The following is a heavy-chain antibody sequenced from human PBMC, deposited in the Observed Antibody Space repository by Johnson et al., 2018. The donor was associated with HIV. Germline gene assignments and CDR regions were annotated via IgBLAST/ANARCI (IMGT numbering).Heavy chain of an antibody. D-gene: IGHD3-9*01. Sequence: EVQLVESGGGLVQPGGSLRLSCAASGITVSSNYMSWVRQAPGKGLEWVSVIFSVGGAYYADSVKGRFIISRDNSKNMLYLHMNSLRPEDTAVYYCARDGRDLVTRGSFDIGGQGTVVTVSS. J-gene: IGHJ3*02. CDR3: ARDGRDLVTRGSFDI. CDR1: GITVSSNY. V-gene: IGHV3-66*02. CDR2: IFSVGGA.